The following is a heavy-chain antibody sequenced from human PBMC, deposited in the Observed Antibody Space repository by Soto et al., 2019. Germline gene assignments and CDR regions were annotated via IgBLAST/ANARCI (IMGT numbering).Heavy chain of an antibody. D-gene: IGHD2-15*01. CDR1: GGTFSNFG. V-gene: IGHV1-69*01. CDR2: IIPLFNTT. Sequence: QVQLVQSGAEVKRPGSSVMVSCTASGGTFSNFGLAWVRQAPGQGLQWMGGIIPLFNTTHYAQTFKGRVTVTADGATGTGYMELSSLRSDDTAVYYCARASRHCSSGTCYSLDQYFGMDVWGQGTMVTVS. CDR3: ARASRHCSSGTCYSLDQYFGMDV. J-gene: IGHJ6*02.